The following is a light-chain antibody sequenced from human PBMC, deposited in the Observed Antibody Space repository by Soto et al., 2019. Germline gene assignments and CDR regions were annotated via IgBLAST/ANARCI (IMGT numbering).Light chain of an antibody. CDR2: GAS. J-gene: IGKJ4*01. CDR3: QQYSVWPLT. Sequence: ETGLTQSPATLSVSPRERATLSCRASQSVSSALAWYQQKPGQAPRLLIYGASTRATGIPARFSGSGSGTDFTLTISSLQSEDFAVYYCQQYSVWPLTFCGVTKVDIK. CDR1: QSVSSA. V-gene: IGKV3-15*01.